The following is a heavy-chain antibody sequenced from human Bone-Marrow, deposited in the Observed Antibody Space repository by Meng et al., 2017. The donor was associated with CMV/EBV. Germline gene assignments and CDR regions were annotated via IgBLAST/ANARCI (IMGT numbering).Heavy chain of an antibody. Sequence: GGSLRLSCAASGFAFNTYGMHWVRQAPGKGLEWVAFIRSDGRNKYYAESLKGRFTISRDNSKNTLYLQMNNLRAEDTAVYQCAKDHGGLNRGGSGPGDWGQGTLVTVSS. CDR3: AKDHGGLNRGGSGPGD. D-gene: IGHD3-3*01. CDR2: IRSDGRNK. CDR1: GFAFNTYG. V-gene: IGHV3-30*02. J-gene: IGHJ4*02.